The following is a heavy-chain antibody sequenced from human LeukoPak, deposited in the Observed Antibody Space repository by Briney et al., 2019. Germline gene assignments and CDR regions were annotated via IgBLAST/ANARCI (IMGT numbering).Heavy chain of an antibody. J-gene: IGHJ4*02. CDR3: ARVPDILTGYYFDY. CDR1: GFTFSSYS. CDR2: ISSSSSYI. Sequence: GGSLRLSCAASGFTFSSYSMNWVRQAPGKGLEWVSSISSSSSYIYYADSVKGRFTISRDNAKNSLYLQMNSLRAEDTAVYYCARVPDILTGYYFDYWGQGTLVTVSS. D-gene: IGHD3-9*01. V-gene: IGHV3-21*01.